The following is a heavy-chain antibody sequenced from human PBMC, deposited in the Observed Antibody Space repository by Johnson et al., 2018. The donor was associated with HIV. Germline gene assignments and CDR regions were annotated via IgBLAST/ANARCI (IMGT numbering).Heavy chain of an antibody. Sequence: QVQLVESGGGVVQPGRSLRLSCAASRFTFSTYGIHWVRQAPGKGLEWVAVTWYDASYKYYADSVKGRFTISRDNAKNSLFLQMNSLRAEDTGVYYCARDDTMMHGFDIWGQGTMVTVSS. CDR3: ARDDTMMHGFDI. CDR1: RFTFSTYG. J-gene: IGHJ3*02. V-gene: IGHV3-33*01. CDR2: TWYDASYK. D-gene: IGHD3-22*01.